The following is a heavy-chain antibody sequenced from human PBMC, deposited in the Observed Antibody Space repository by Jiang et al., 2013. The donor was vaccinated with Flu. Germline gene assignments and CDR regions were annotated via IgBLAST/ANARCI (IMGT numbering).Heavy chain of an antibody. CDR2: LSDSGKT. Sequence: EYGPGLVKPSETLSLTCTVSGDSISNHYWSWIRQFPGKGLEWIGYLSDSGKTKYNPSLKSRLTMSLDTSKREIFLNLRSVTAADTAVYYCARGSYYYDRSGDV. J-gene: IGHJ3*01. D-gene: IGHD3-22*01. CDR1: GDSISNHY. V-gene: IGHV4-59*08. CDR3: ARGSYYYDRSGDV.